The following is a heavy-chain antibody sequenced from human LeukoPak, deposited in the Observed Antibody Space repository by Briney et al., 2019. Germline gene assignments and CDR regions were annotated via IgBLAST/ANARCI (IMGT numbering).Heavy chain of an antibody. Sequence: GGSLRLSCAASGFTFSSYAMTWVRQAPGKGLEWVSAISSSGSSTFYADSVKGRFTISRDNSKNTLYLQMNSLRAEDTAVYFCAKGVSHDHWGQGTLVTVSS. CDR3: AKGVSHDH. CDR1: GFTFSSYA. CDR2: ISSSGSST. D-gene: IGHD2-8*01. J-gene: IGHJ4*02. V-gene: IGHV3-23*01.